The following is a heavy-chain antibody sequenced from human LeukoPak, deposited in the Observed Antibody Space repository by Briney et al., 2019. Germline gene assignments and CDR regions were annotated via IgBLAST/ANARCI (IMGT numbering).Heavy chain of an antibody. V-gene: IGHV3-30*18. CDR1: GFTFSSYG. Sequence: GGSLRLSCAASGFTFSSYGMHWVRQAPGKGLEWVAVISYDGSNKYYADSVKGRLTISRDNSKNTLYLQMNSLRAEDTAVYYCAKVAKGSTIFGVVTDYWGQGTLVTVSS. J-gene: IGHJ4*02. D-gene: IGHD3-3*01. CDR2: ISYDGSNK. CDR3: AKVAKGSTIFGVVTDY.